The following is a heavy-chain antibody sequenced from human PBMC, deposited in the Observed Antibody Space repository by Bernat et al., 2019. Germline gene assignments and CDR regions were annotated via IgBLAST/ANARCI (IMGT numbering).Heavy chain of an antibody. V-gene: IGHV3-49*05. CDR3: TRDIGVLRFLEWLLYGFDY. D-gene: IGHD3-3*01. CDR2: IRSKAYGGTT. J-gene: IGHJ4*02. CDR1: GFTCGDYA. Sequence: EVQLVKSGGGLVKPGRSLRLSCTASGFTCGDYAMSWFRQAPGKGREWGGGIRSKAYGGTTEYAASVKGRFTISRDDSKSIAYLQMHSLKTEDTAVYYCTRDIGVLRFLEWLLYGFDYWGQGTLVTVSS.